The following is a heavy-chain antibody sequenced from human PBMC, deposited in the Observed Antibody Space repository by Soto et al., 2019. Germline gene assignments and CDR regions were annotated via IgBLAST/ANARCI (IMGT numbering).Heavy chain of an antibody. CDR2: ISSTTNYI. CDR3: ARESEDLTSNFDY. V-gene: IGHV3-21*06. CDR1: GFAFTRYS. Sequence: PWGSLRLSCAASGFAFTRYSMNFFRHSPVKGLEWVSSISSTTNYIYYGDSMKGRFTISRDNAKNSLYLEMNSLRAEDTAVYYCARESEDLTSNFDYWGQGTLVTVSS. J-gene: IGHJ4*02.